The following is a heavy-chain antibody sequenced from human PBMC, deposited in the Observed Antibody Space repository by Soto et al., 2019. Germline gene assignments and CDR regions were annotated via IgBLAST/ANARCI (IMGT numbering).Heavy chain of an antibody. V-gene: IGHV4-61*01. CDR2: IYYSGST. J-gene: IGHJ6*02. D-gene: IGHD3-22*01. CDR3: ARIVYFLRTGYYYYGMDV. Sequence: SETLSLTCTVSGGSVSSGSYYWSWIRHPPGKGLEWIGYIYYSGSTNYNPSLKSRVTISVDTSKNQFSLKLSSVTAADTAVYYCARIVYFLRTGYYYYGMDVWGQGTTVTVSS. CDR1: GGSVSSGSYY.